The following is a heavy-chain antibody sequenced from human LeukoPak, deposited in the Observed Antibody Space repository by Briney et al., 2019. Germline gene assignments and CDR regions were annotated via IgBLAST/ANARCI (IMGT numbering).Heavy chain of an antibody. Sequence: GAPVKVSCKASGYTFTSYDINWVRQATGQGLEWMGWMNPNSGNTGYAQKFQGRVTMTRNTSISTAYMELSSLRSEDTAVYYCARADFWSGYAIDYWGQGTLVTVSS. J-gene: IGHJ4*02. CDR1: GYTFTSYD. D-gene: IGHD3-3*01. CDR3: ARADFWSGYAIDY. CDR2: MNPNSGNT. V-gene: IGHV1-8*01.